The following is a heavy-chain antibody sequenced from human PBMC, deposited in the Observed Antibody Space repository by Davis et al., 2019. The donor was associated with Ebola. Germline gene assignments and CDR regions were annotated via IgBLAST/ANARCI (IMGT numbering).Heavy chain of an antibody. V-gene: IGHV3-64D*06. D-gene: IGHD5/OR15-5a*01. CDR3: VKGFYERGDWFDP. CDR2: ISSNGGRT. J-gene: IGHJ5*02. CDR1: GFTFSAHA. Sequence: PGGSLRLSCSASGFTFSAHAIHWVRQAPGKGLEYVSAISSNGGRTYYADSVKGRFTISRDNSRNTVYLHMSSPTIEDTAVYYCVKGFYERGDWFDPWGQGTLVTVSS.